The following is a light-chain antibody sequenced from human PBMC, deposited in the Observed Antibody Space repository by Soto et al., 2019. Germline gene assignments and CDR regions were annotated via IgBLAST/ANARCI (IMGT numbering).Light chain of an antibody. CDR1: QSVSSSY. CDR3: QQHGGSPRT. J-gene: IGKJ1*01. CDR2: GAS. V-gene: IGKV3-20*01. Sequence: VLTQSAGTLSLSPGERATLSCRASQSVSSSYLAWYQQKPGQAPRLLIYGASSRATGIPDRFSGSGSGTDFTLTISRLEPEDFAVYYWQQHGGSPRTFGQGTKVDIK.